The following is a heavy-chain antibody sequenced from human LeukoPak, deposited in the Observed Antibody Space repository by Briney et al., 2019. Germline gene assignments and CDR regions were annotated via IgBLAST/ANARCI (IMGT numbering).Heavy chain of an antibody. J-gene: IGHJ6*02. Sequence: ASVKVSCKASGYTFSSYGISWVRQATGQGLEWMGWMNPNSGNTGYAQKFQGRVTMTRNTSISTAYMELSSLRSEDTAVYYCARRGGVTIFGVVRTHYYYYYGMDVWGQGTTVTVSS. CDR2: MNPNSGNT. V-gene: IGHV1-8*01. CDR1: GYTFSSYG. D-gene: IGHD3-3*01. CDR3: ARRGGVTIFGVVRTHYYYYYGMDV.